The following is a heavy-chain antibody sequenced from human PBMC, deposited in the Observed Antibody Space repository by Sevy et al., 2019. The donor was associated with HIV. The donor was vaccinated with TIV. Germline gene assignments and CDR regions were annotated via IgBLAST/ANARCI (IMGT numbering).Heavy chain of an antibody. CDR3: GSGLMRYFDL. CDR1: GFTFSNYW. J-gene: IGHJ2*01. Sequence: GGSLRLSCAASGFTFSNYWMSWVRQAPGKGLEWVANIKQDGSEKYYVDSVKGRFTISRDNGKNSLYLQMNSLRAEDTAVYYCGSGLMRYFDLWGRGTLVTVSS. CDR2: IKQDGSEK. V-gene: IGHV3-7*01. D-gene: IGHD3-10*01.